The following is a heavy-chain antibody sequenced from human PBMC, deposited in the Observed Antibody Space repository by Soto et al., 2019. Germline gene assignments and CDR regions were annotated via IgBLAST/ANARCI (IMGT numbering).Heavy chain of an antibody. J-gene: IGHJ4*02. CDR3: ASYGGWSSMPYYFDY. CDR1: GGSFSGYY. CDR2: IYYSGST. V-gene: IGHV4-30-4*08. D-gene: IGHD4-17*01. Sequence: SETLSLTCAVYGGSFSGYYWSWIRQPPGKGLEWIGYIYYSGSTYYNPSLKSRVTISVDTSKNQFSLKLSSVTAADTAVYYCASYGGWSSMPYYFDYWGQGTLVTVSS.